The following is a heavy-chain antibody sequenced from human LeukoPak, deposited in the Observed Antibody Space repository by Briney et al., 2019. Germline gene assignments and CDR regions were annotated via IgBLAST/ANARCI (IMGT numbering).Heavy chain of an antibody. J-gene: IGHJ4*02. D-gene: IGHD3-10*01. V-gene: IGHV4-39*01. CDR3: ARLPGDIDGD. Sequence: PSATLSLTCTVSGGSISSSSYYWGWIRQPPGKGLEWIGSIYYSGSTYYNPSLKSRVTISVDTSKNQFSLKLSSVTAADTAVYYCARLPGDIDGDWGQGTLVTVSS. CDR1: GGSISSSSYY. CDR2: IYYSGST.